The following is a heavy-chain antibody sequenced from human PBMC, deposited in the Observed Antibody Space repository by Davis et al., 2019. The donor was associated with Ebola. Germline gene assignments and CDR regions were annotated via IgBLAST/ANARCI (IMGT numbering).Heavy chain of an antibody. CDR2: IGTSSSTI. CDR1: GFKFSSYS. Sequence: PGGSLRLSCEASGFKFSSYSMNWVRQAPGKGLEWISYIGTSSSTIYYADSVKGRFTISRDNAKNSLYLQMNSLRDEDTAVYYCARHDDYWGQGTLVTVSS. CDR3: ARHDDY. J-gene: IGHJ4*02. V-gene: IGHV3-48*02.